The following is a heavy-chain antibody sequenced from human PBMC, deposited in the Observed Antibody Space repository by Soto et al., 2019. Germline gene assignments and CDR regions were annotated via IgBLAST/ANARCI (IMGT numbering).Heavy chain of an antibody. CDR2: IGWGSYSS. V-gene: IGHV3-43*01. J-gene: IGHJ3*01. CDR3: AKGVRVGGGSPIDVFEV. D-gene: IGHD1-26*01. CDR1: GFTFNDYT. Sequence: GGSLRLSCAASGFTFNDYTMHWVRQPPGKGLEWVSLIGWGSYSSFYIDSVKGRFTVSRDNSKNSLYLQMNRLRTEDTPLHSCAKGVRVGGGSPIDVFEVWGQGTMVTVSS.